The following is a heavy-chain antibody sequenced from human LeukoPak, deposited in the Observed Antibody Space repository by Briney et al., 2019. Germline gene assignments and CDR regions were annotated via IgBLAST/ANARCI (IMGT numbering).Heavy chain of an antibody. CDR2: ISSSSSYI. D-gene: IGHD5-12*01. J-gene: IGHJ6*02. Sequence: PGGSLRLSCAASGFAFSSYSMNWVRQAPGKGLEWVSSISSSSSYIYYADSVKGRFTISRDNAKNSLYLQMNSLRAEDTAVYYCARDHPEYIVAPEDYYYGMDVWGQGTTVTVSS. CDR3: ARDHPEYIVAPEDYYYGMDV. CDR1: GFAFSSYS. V-gene: IGHV3-21*01.